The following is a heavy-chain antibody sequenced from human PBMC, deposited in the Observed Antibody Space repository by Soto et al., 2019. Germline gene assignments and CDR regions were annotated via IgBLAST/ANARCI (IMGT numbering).Heavy chain of an antibody. CDR1: GFTFSSYW. Sequence: EVQLVESGGGLVQPGGSLRLSCAASGFTFSSYWMSWVRQAPGKGLEWVANIKQDGSEKYYVDSVKGRFTISRDNAKNSLYLKMNSLRAEDTAVYYCARGDIVVVPASMSYYYYGMDVWGQGTTVTVSS. V-gene: IGHV3-7*05. D-gene: IGHD2-2*01. CDR3: ARGDIVVVPASMSYYYYGMDV. J-gene: IGHJ6*02. CDR2: IKQDGSEK.